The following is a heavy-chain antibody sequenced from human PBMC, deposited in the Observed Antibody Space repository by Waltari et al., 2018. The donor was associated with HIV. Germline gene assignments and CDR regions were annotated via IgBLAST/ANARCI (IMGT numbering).Heavy chain of an antibody. CDR2: ISDRCSTT. Sequence: VDLLESGGRLVQPGGSLRLSCVGSGFTFPTYPMSWVRQAPGRGLEWLAGISDRCSTTFYADSVKGRFTISRDNSKNTIYLQMDSLRADDTAVYFCAKPRMEYAIRDYFFGLDVWGQGTTVTVSS. V-gene: IGHV3-23*01. D-gene: IGHD2-8*01. CDR1: GFTFPTYP. CDR3: AKPRMEYAIRDYFFGLDV. J-gene: IGHJ6*02.